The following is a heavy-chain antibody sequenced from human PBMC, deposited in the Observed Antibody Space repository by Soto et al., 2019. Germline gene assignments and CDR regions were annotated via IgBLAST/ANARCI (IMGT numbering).Heavy chain of an antibody. J-gene: IGHJ6*02. CDR1: GFTFSDNA. V-gene: IGHV3-23*01. CDR2: ISDDGDST. CDR3: AKTLSTAVNYGMDV. D-gene: IGHD2-2*01. Sequence: EVQLLESGGDLVQPGGSLRLSCGASGFTFSDNAMTWVRQAPGKGLEWVSSISDDGDSTYYADSVEGRFTIARDNSKNTLFLQMSSLGAEDTAVYYCAKTLSTAVNYGMDVWGQGTSVTVSS.